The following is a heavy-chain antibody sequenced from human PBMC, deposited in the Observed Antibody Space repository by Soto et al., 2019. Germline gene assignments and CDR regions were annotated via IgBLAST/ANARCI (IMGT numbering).Heavy chain of an antibody. V-gene: IGHV3-48*02. CDR2: ISSSSSTI. J-gene: IGHJ4*02. CDR1: GFTFSSYS. Sequence: GGSLRLSCAASGFTFSSYSMNWVRQAPGKGLEWVSYISSSSSTIYYADSVKGRFTISRDNAKNSLYLQMNSLRDEDTAVYYCARSLSTSCYSCFDYWGQGTLVTVSS. CDR3: ARSLSTSCYSCFDY. D-gene: IGHD2-2*02.